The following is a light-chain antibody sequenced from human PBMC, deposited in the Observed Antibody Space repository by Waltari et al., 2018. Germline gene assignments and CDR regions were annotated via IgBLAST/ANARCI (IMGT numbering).Light chain of an antibody. CDR1: QLFLYSPTNKSY. Sequence: DIVLTQSPHSLAVSLVARSPINFTTIQLFLYSPTNKSYLGCFQQKTGKTPKLLIYWASMLETGVPDRFSGSGSGTDFTLTISSLQAEDVAVYYCQQYHSVPRTFGQGTKVEI. V-gene: IGKV4-1*01. CDR3: QQYHSVPRT. J-gene: IGKJ1*01. CDR2: WAS.